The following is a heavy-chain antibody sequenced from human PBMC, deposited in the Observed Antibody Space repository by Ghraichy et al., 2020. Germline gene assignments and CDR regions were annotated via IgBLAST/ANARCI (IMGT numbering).Heavy chain of an antibody. J-gene: IGHJ4*02. D-gene: IGHD1-26*01. V-gene: IGHV5-51*01. CDR2: INPDDSRI. CDR3: ARLLSGDYHFDY. CDR1: AYIFSNYW. Sequence: GESLNISCKASAYIFSNYWIGWVRQKPGKGLEWMGLINPDDSRIKYIPSFQGQVHMSVDNSITTAYLQLGGLKASDSAKYFCARLLSGDYHFDYCGQGTLVTVSS.